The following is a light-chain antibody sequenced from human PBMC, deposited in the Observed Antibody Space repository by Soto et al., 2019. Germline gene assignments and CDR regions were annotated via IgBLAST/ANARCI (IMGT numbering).Light chain of an antibody. CDR3: QQRSNWPPLT. CDR1: QSVSRF. Sequence: EIVLTQSPATLSLSPGERATLSCRASQSVSRFLAWYQQKPGQAPRLLIYGASNRATGIPARFSGSGSGTDFTLTISSLEPEDFAVYYCQQRSNWPPLTFGGGTKVEIK. J-gene: IGKJ4*01. CDR2: GAS. V-gene: IGKV3-11*01.